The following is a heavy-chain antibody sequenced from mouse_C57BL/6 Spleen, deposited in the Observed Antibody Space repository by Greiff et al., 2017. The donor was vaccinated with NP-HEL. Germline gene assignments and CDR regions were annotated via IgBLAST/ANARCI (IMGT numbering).Heavy chain of an antibody. CDR3: ARGGVAQASFAY. CDR1: GYTFTSYW. J-gene: IGHJ3*01. V-gene: IGHV1-64*01. Sequence: QVQLQQPGAELVKPGASVKLSCKASGYTFTSYWMHWVKQRPGQGLEWIGMIHPNSGSTNYNEKFKSKATLTVDKSSSTAYMQLSSLTSEDSAVYYCARGGVAQASFAYWGQGTLVTVSA. D-gene: IGHD3-2*02. CDR2: IHPNSGST.